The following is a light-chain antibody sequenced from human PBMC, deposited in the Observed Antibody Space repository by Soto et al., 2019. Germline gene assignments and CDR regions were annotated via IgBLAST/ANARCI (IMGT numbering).Light chain of an antibody. V-gene: IGKV1-9*01. CDR2: AAS. CDR1: QGVTGY. Sequence: DIQLTQSPSVLSASVGDSVTITCRASQGVTGYVAWYQQKPGKAPNLLIYAASTLQSGVPSRFSGSGSGTEFTLTISSLQPEDFAIYYCQQLHGYPWTFGHGTKVEIK. CDR3: QQLHGYPWT. J-gene: IGKJ1*01.